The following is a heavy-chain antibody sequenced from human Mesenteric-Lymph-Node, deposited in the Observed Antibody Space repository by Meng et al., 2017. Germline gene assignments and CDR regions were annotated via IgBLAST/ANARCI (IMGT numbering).Heavy chain of an antibody. CDR3: ARAPDYFDY. CDR1: GGSISTYY. V-gene: IGHV4-39*07. CDR2: IHYSGNT. D-gene: IGHD1-14*01. Sequence: SETLSLTCTVSGGSISTYYWGWIRQPPGKGLEWIGSIHYSGNTYYNPSLHSRVTISVDTSKNQFSLKLSSVTAADTAVYYCARAPDYFDYWGQGTLVTVSS. J-gene: IGHJ4*02.